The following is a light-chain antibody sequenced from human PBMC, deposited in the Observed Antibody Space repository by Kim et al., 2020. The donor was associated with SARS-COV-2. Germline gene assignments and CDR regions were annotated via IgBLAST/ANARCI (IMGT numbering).Light chain of an antibody. CDR3: QTWGTGV. Sequence: LGASVKLTCTLGSGHSSDAIAWHQQQPEKGPRYLMKLNSDGSHSKGDGIPDRFSGSSSGAERYLTISSLQSEDEADYYGQTWGTGVFGGGTQLTVL. CDR1: SGHSSDA. CDR2: LNSDGSH. J-gene: IGLJ3*02. V-gene: IGLV4-69*01.